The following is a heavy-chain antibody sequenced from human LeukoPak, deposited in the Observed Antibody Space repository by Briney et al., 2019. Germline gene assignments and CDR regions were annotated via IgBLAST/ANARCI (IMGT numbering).Heavy chain of an antibody. CDR1: GGTFSSYA. CDR3: ARDRGYSYGYHGMDV. V-gene: IGHV1-69*04. Sequence: SVKVSCKASGGTFSSYAISWVRQAPGQGLEWMGRIIPILGIANYAQKFQGRVTITADKSTSTAYMELSSLRSEDAAVYYCARDRGYSYGYHGMDVWGQGTTVTVSS. CDR2: IIPILGIA. J-gene: IGHJ6*02. D-gene: IGHD5-18*01.